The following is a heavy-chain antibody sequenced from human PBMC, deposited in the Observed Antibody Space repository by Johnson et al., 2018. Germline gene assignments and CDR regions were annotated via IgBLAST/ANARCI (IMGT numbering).Heavy chain of an antibody. V-gene: IGHV3-20*04. CDR2: INGTGGST. Sequence: VQLVQSGGSVVRPGGSLRLSCVTSGFTFDNHGMTWVRQIPGKGLEWVSGINGTGGSTGYADSVTGGFITSRGNAKNSLYLQMKSLSAVATAVYYCARQVLYYDFWSCYVSSNFFFYHMDVWGKGTTVTVAS. CDR3: ARQVLYYDFWSCYVSSNFFFYHMDV. D-gene: IGHD3-3*01. CDR1: GFTFDNHG. J-gene: IGHJ6*03.